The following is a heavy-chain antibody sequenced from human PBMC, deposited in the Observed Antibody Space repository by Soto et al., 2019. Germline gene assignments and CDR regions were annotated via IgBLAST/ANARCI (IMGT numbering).Heavy chain of an antibody. CDR2: TYYSGST. D-gene: IGHD6-13*01. CDR1: GGSISSYY. CDR3: ARIAAAGTDFYYYYGMDV. V-gene: IGHV4-59*01. J-gene: IGHJ6*02. Sequence: ASETLSLACTVSGGSISSYYWSWIRQPPGKGLEWIGYTYYSGSTNYNPSLKSRVTISVDTSKNQFSLKLSSVTAADTAVYYCARIAAAGTDFYYYYGMDVWGQGTTVTVSS.